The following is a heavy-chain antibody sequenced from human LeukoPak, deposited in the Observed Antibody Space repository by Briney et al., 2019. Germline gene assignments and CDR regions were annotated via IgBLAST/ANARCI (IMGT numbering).Heavy chain of an antibody. J-gene: IGHJ4*02. Sequence: GGSLSLSCTASGFTFSNHWVNCVRQAPGKGLEWVANINQDGSEKFYVDSVKGRFTISRDNANNSLYLQMNSLRDEDTAVYYCARSTYCGGDCYPALGYWGQGTPVTVSS. CDR1: GFTFSNHW. V-gene: IGHV3-7*04. CDR3: ARSTYCGGDCYPALGY. CDR2: INQDGSEK. D-gene: IGHD2-21*02.